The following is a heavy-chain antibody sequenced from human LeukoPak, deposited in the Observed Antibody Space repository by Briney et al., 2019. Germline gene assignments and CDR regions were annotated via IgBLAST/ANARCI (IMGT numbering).Heavy chain of an antibody. CDR3: AAPYTSSWFDL. CDR2: IVVDSDNT. CDR1: GFTFTSRSA. D-gene: IGHD6-13*01. J-gene: IGHJ5*02. V-gene: IGHV1-58*01. Sequence: AASVKVSCKASGFTFTSRSALQWVRQARGQRLEWIGWIVVDSDNTNYAENFQERVTITRDMSASTSYMELSSLRSEDTAVYFCAAPYTSSWFDLWGQGTLVTVSS.